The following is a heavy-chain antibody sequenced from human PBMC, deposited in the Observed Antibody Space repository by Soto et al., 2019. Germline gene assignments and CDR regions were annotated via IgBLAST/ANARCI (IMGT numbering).Heavy chain of an antibody. Sequence: GESLRISCKGSGYSFTSYWIGWVRQMPGKGLEWMGIIYPGDSDTRYSPSFQGQVTISADKSISTAYLQWSSLKASDTAMYYCERRRDGYPAYFDYWGQGTLVIVSS. CDR3: ERRRDGYPAYFDY. V-gene: IGHV5-51*01. CDR2: IYPGDSDT. J-gene: IGHJ4*02. D-gene: IGHD5-12*01. CDR1: GYSFTSYW.